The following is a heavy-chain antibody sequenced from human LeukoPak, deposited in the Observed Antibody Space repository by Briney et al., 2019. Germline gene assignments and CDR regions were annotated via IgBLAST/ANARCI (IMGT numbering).Heavy chain of an antibody. CDR2: ISSSSSYI. D-gene: IGHD7-27*01. CDR1: GFTFSTYR. V-gene: IGHV3-21*01. J-gene: IGHJ3*02. Sequence: GGSLRLSCAASGFTFSTYRMNWVRQAPGKGLEWVSSISSSSSYIYYADSVKGRFTISRDNAKNSLYLQMNSLRAEDTAVYYCARDSSTLVVNWGAFDIWGQGTMVTVSS. CDR3: ARDSSTLVVNWGAFDI.